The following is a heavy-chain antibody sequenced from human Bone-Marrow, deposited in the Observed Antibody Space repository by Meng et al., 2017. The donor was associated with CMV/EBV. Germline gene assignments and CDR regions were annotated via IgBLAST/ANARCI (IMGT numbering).Heavy chain of an antibody. Sequence: GGSRRLSCVASGLTFSGSAMHWVRQASGKGLEWVGRIRSKANSYATTYAASVKSRFTISRDDSKNTSYLQMNSLKSEDTAVYYCTRLDSGYSVNYYYYGMAVWGQRPTVPVYS. D-gene: IGHD5-12*01. V-gene: IGHV3-73*01. J-gene: IGHJ6*02. CDR2: IRSKANSYAT. CDR3: TRLDSGYSVNYYYYGMAV. CDR1: GLTFSGSA.